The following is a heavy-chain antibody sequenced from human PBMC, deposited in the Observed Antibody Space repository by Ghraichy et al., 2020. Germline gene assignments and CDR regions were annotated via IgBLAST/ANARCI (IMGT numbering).Heavy chain of an antibody. D-gene: IGHD4-17*01. J-gene: IGHJ6*02. CDR2: ISWNSGSI. V-gene: IGHV3-9*01. CDR1: GFTFDDYA. Sequence: GGSLRLSCAASGFTFDDYAMHWVRQAPGKGLEWVSGISWNSGSIGYADSVKGRFTISRDNAKNSLYLQMNSLRAEDTALYYCAGVAPYGDYGYYYYGMDVWGQGTTVTVSS. CDR3: AGVAPYGDYGYYYYGMDV.